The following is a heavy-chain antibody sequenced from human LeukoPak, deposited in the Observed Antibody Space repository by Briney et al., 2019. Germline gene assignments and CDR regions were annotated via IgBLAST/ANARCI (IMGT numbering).Heavy chain of an antibody. CDR3: ARAPDDLLRGRAFDI. D-gene: IGHD3-3*01. CDR1: GDSVSSNSAA. CDR2: AYYRSNWIY. J-gene: IGHJ3*02. Sequence: SQTLSLTCAISGDSVSSNSAAWNWIRQSPSRGLEWLGRAYYRSNWIYESAASVKSRITINPDTSRNHFSLHLNSVIPEDTAVYFCARAPDDLLRGRAFDIWGQGTMVTVSS. V-gene: IGHV6-1*01.